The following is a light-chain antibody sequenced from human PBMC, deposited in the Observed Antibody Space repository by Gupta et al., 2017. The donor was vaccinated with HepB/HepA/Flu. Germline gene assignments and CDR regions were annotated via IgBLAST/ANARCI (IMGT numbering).Light chain of an antibody. V-gene: IGLV1-51*02. Sequence: QSVLTQPPSVSAAPGQKVTISCSGTSSNIGNNYVSWYQQLPGTAPQLLISENNKRPSGIPDRFSGSRSGTSATLGITGLQTGDEADYYCETWDSSLSAVVFGGGTKLTVL. CDR3: ETWDSSLSAVV. J-gene: IGLJ2*01. CDR2: ENN. CDR1: SSNIGNNY.